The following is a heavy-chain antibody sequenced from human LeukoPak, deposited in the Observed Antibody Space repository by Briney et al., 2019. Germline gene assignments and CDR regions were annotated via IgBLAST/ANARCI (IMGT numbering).Heavy chain of an antibody. CDR3: TTVGRYYYYGMDV. J-gene: IGHJ6*02. D-gene: IGHD1-26*01. V-gene: IGHV3-15*01. Sequence: GGSLRLSCAASGFTFINAWMSWVRQAPGKGLELVGRVKSKTDGGTTDYAAPVKGIFTISRDDSKNTLYLQMNSLKTEDTAVYYCTTVGRYYYYGMDVWGQGTTVTVSS. CDR2: VKSKTDGGTT. CDR1: GFTFINAW.